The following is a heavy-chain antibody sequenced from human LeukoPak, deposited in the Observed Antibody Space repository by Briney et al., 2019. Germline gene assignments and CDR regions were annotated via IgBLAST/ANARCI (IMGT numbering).Heavy chain of an antibody. CDR2: ILRDGIT. D-gene: IGHD1-1*01. CDR1: GFSVKDYY. Sequence: RGSLTPSCAAAGFSVKDYYMTWVRQAPGKGLEWVSVILRDGITHHADSMKDRFTISSHFSTNTLNLHMTNLRPDDTAVYYCARGLATTGEDYWGQGTLVIVSS. V-gene: IGHV3-53*04. CDR3: ARGLATTGEDY. J-gene: IGHJ4*02.